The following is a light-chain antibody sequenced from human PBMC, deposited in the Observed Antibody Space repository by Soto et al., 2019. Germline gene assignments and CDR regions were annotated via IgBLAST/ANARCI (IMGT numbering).Light chain of an antibody. J-gene: IGKJ1*01. Sequence: NVLTQSPGTLSLSPGERDTLSCRASQSLSGNYLAWYQQKPGQAPRVLIYRASIRATGISDRFSGSGSGTDFTLTISRLEPEDFAVYYCQHYGASPWTFGQGTKVEIK. CDR1: QSLSGNY. CDR3: QHYGASPWT. CDR2: RAS. V-gene: IGKV3-20*01.